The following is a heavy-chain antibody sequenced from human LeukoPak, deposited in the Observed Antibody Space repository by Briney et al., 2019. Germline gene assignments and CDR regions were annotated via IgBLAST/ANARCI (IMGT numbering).Heavy chain of an antibody. Sequence: PSETLSLTCTVSGGSISSYYWSWIRQPPGKGLEWIGYIYYSGSTNYNPSLKSRVTISVDTSKNQSSLKLSSVTAADTAVYYCARGHFGYSSGEALDYWGQGTLVTVSS. CDR1: GGSISSYY. J-gene: IGHJ4*02. D-gene: IGHD6-19*01. CDR3: ARGHFGYSSGEALDY. CDR2: IYYSGST. V-gene: IGHV4-59*01.